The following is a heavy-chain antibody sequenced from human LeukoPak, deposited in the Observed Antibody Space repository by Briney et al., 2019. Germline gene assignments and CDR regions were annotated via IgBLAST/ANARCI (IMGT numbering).Heavy chain of an antibody. Sequence: GSVKVSCKASGYTFTGYYMQWVRQAPGQGLEWMGWINPNSGAINYAQKFQGWVTMTRDTSTTTAYMELSRLRFDDTAVYYCARASDGYSYGSFVDYWGQGTLVTVSS. J-gene: IGHJ4*02. V-gene: IGHV1-2*04. D-gene: IGHD5-18*01. CDR1: GYTFTGYY. CDR2: INPNSGAI. CDR3: ARASDGYSYGSFVDY.